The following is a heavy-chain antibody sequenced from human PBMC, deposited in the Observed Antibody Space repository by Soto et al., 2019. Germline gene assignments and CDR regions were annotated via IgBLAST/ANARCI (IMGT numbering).Heavy chain of an antibody. CDR1: GFTFSRYG. V-gene: IGHV3-48*01. CDR3: ARDPSIAVAGPIDY. Sequence: GGSLRLSCAASGFTFSRYGMNWVRQAPGKGLEWVSYISSTGSTIYYADSVKGRFTISRDNAKNSLYLQMNSLRAEDTAVYYCARDPSIAVAGPIDYWDQGTLVTVSS. D-gene: IGHD6-19*01. J-gene: IGHJ4*02. CDR2: ISSTGSTI.